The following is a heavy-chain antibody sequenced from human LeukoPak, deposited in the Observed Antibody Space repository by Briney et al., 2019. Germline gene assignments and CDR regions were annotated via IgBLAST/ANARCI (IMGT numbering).Heavy chain of an antibody. D-gene: IGHD2-15*01. J-gene: IGHJ6*02. CDR3: ARDLVVAIMNGGMDV. CDR1: GYTFTGYY. V-gene: IGHV1-2*02. Sequence: ASVKVSCKASGYTFTGYYMHWVRQAPGQGLEWMGWINPNSGGTNYAQKFQGRVTITADKSTSTAYMELSSLRSEDTAVYYCARDLVVAIMNGGMDVWGQGTTVTVSS. CDR2: INPNSGGT.